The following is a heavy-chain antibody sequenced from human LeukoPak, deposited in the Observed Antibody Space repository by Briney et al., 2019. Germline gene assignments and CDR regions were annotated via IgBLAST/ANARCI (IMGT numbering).Heavy chain of an antibody. CDR3: ARVEAAAGTYYYGMDV. CDR2: TYYRSKWYN. V-gene: IGHV6-1*01. CDR1: GDSVSSNSAA. D-gene: IGHD6-13*01. Sequence: SQTLSLTCAISGDSVSSNSAAWNWIRQSPSRGLEWLGRTYYRSKWYNDYAVSVKSRITINPDTPKNQFSLQLNSVTPEDTAVYYCARVEAAAGTYYYGMDVWGQGTTVTVSS. J-gene: IGHJ6*02.